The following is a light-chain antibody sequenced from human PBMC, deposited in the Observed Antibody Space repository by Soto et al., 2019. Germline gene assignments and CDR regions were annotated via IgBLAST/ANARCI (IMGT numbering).Light chain of an antibody. CDR2: DVS. V-gene: IGLV2-14*01. J-gene: IGLJ1*01. Sequence: QSALTQPASVSGSPGQSITISCTGTSSDVGGYNYVSWYQQHPGKAPKLMIYDVSNRPSGVSNRFSGSKSGNTASLTISGLQVEDEADYYCSSYASSSTLNYVFGTGTKLTVL. CDR3: SSYASSSTLNYV. CDR1: SSDVGGYNY.